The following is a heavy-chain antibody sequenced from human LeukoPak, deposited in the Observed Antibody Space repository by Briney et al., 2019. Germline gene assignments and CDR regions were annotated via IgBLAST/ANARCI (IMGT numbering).Heavy chain of an antibody. Sequence: PSETLSLTCTVSGGSISNSNYHWGWIRQPPGTGLEWIGKIYFTETYSNPSLKTRVTISMDTPKNQFSLKLSSVTAADTAVFYCARISGPYYYAVDVWGQGTTVTVSS. J-gene: IGHJ6*02. CDR3: ARISGPYYYAVDV. CDR2: IYFTET. V-gene: IGHV4-39*01. CDR1: GGSISNSNYH.